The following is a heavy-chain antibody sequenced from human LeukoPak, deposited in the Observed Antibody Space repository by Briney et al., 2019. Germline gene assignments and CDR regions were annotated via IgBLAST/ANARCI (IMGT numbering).Heavy chain of an antibody. Sequence: ASVKVSCKASGYTFTGQYMHWVRQAPGQGLEWMGWINPNSGDTEYAQKFQGRVTMARDTSISTAYVELSRLRSDDTAVYYCAITNYYRPPDYYYYYMDVWGKGTTVTVSS. CDR3: AITNYYRPPDYYYYYMDV. CDR2: INPNSGDT. CDR1: GYTFTGQY. V-gene: IGHV1-2*02. D-gene: IGHD1-14*01. J-gene: IGHJ6*03.